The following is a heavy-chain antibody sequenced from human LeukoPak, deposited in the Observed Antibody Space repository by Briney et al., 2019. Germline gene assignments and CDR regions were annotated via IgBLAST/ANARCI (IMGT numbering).Heavy chain of an antibody. J-gene: IGHJ4*02. D-gene: IGHD3-10*01. Sequence: GGSRRLSCAASGFTFSSHWMSWVRQAPGKGLEWVGRIKSKTDGGTTDYAAPVKGRFTISRDDSKNTLYLQMNSLKTEDTAVYYCTTVTYYYGSGSYSTFDYWGQGTLVTVSS. V-gene: IGHV3-15*01. CDR2: IKSKTDGGTT. CDR3: TTVTYYYGSGSYSTFDY. CDR1: GFTFSSHW.